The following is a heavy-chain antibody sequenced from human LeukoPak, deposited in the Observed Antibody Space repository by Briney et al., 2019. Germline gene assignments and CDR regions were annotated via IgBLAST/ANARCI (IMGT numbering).Heavy chain of an antibody. J-gene: IGHJ3*02. CDR2: ISSSSSYI. Sequence: GGSLRLSCAASGFTFSSYSMNWVRLAPGKGLEWVSSISSSSSYIYYADSVKGRFTISRDNAKNSLYLQMNSLRAEDTAVYYCTRVTHIVATEDAFDIWGQGTMVTVSS. V-gene: IGHV3-21*01. D-gene: IGHD5-12*01. CDR3: TRVTHIVATEDAFDI. CDR1: GFTFSSYS.